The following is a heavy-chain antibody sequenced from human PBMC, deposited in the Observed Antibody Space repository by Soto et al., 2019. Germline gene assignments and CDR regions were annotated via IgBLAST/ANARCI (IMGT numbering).Heavy chain of an antibody. CDR1: GFTFSSYG. CDR3: ARELPAPGIAVAGGFDP. Sequence: QVQLVESGGGVVQPGRSLRLSCAASGFTFSSYGMHWVRQAPGKGLEWVAVIWYDGSNKYYADSVKGRFTISRDNSKNTLYLQMNSLRAEDTAVYYCARELPAPGIAVAGGFDPWGQGTLVTVSS. D-gene: IGHD6-19*01. CDR2: IWYDGSNK. J-gene: IGHJ5*02. V-gene: IGHV3-33*01.